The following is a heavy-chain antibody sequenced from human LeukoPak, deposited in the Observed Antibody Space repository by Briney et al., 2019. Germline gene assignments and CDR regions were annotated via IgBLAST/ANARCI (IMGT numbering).Heavy chain of an antibody. CDR1: GFTFSSYG. V-gene: IGHV3-23*01. D-gene: IGHD3-10*02. CDR2: ISVSGGST. Sequence: GGSLRLSCAASGFTFSSYGMSWVRQAPGKGLEWVSGISVSGGSTYYADSVRGRFTISRDNSKNTLYLQMNSLRAEDTAVYYCAKVYGGSSDFWGQGTLVTVSS. J-gene: IGHJ4*02. CDR3: AKVYGGSSDF.